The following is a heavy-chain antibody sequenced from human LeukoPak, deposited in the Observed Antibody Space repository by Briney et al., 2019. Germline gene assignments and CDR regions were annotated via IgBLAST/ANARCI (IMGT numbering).Heavy chain of an antibody. J-gene: IGHJ4*02. CDR2: IIPILGIA. V-gene: IGHV1-69*04. CDR1: GGTFSSYA. D-gene: IGHD3-9*01. Sequence: ASVKVSCKASGGTFSSYAISWVRQAPGQGLEWMGRIIPILGIANYAQKFQGRVTITADKSTSTAYMEPRSLRSDDTAVYYCARENQDYDILTGYYTAYYFDYWGQGTLVTVSS. CDR3: ARENQDYDILTGYYTAYYFDY.